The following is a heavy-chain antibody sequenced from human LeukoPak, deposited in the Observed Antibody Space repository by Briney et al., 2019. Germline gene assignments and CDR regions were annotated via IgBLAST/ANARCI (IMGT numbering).Heavy chain of an antibody. CDR2: IYPGESIYASENT. Sequence: SETLSLTCSVSGVSISAYYWSWIRQPAGKGLEWIGRIYPGESIYASENTNYSPSLKSRVSMSGDTSKNQVSLKLRSVTAADTAVYYCARDPTTVTTIFDCWGQGTLVTVSS. CDR3: ARDPTTVTTIFDC. D-gene: IGHD4-17*01. J-gene: IGHJ4*02. CDR1: GVSISAYY. V-gene: IGHV4-4*07.